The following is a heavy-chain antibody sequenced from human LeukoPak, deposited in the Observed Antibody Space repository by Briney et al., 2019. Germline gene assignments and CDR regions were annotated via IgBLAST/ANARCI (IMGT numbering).Heavy chain of an antibody. CDR2: IRYDGSNK. CDR3: AKDLGDYDSSGYYGENYFDY. Sequence: PGGSLRLSCAASGFTFSSYGMHWVRQAPGKGLEWVAFIRYDGSNKYYADSVKGRFTISRDNSKNTLYLQMNSLRAEDTAVYYCAKDLGDYDSSGYYGENYFDYWGQGTLVTVSS. CDR1: GFTFSSYG. V-gene: IGHV3-30*02. D-gene: IGHD3-22*01. J-gene: IGHJ4*02.